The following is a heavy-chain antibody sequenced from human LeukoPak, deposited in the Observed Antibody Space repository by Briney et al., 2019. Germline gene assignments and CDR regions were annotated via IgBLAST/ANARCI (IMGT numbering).Heavy chain of an antibody. D-gene: IGHD3-22*01. CDR3: ARDYYDSSGYYLLSAFDI. V-gene: IGHV3-9*01. Sequence: GGSLRLSCAASGFTFDDYAMHWVRHAPGKGLEWVSGISWNSGSIVYADSVKGRFTISRDNAKNSLYLQMNSLRAEDTAVYYCARDYYDSSGYYLLSAFDIWGQGTMVTVSS. CDR2: ISWNSGSI. J-gene: IGHJ3*02. CDR1: GFTFDDYA.